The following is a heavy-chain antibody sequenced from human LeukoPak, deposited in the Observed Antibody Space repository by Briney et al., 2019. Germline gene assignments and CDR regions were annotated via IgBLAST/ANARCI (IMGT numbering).Heavy chain of an antibody. CDR1: GGSVSSGSYY. CDR3: AREGLYGDYVWSLDY. Sequence: SETLSLTCTVSGGSVSSGSYYWSWIRQPPGKGLEWIGYIYYSGSTNYNPSPKSRVTISVDTSKNQFSLKLSSVTAADTAVYYCAREGLYGDYVWSLDYWGRGTLVTVSS. J-gene: IGHJ4*02. CDR2: IYYSGST. D-gene: IGHD4-17*01. V-gene: IGHV4-61*01.